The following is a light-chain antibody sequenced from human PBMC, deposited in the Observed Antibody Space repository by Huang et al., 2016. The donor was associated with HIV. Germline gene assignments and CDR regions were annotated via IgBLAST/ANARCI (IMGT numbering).Light chain of an antibody. CDR3: QQRSNWFLT. J-gene: IGKJ4*01. Sequence: EIVLTQSPATLSLSPGERATLSCRASQRVSSYLAWYQQKPGQAPRLLIYDASNRATGIPARFRGSWAGTDFTLTISSLEPEDFAVYYCQQRSNWFLTFGGGTKVEIK. CDR1: QRVSSY. CDR2: DAS. V-gene: IGKV3-11*01.